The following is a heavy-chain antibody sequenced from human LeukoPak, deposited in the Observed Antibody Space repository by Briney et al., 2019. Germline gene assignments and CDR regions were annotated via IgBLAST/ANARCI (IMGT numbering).Heavy chain of an antibody. J-gene: IGHJ4*02. V-gene: IGHV3-30*01. CDR2: ISYDGGNK. D-gene: IGHD3-10*01. CDR1: GFTFSGYP. Sequence: GTSLRLSSAASGFTFSGYPMHWVRQAPGKGLEWVAVISYDGGNKYYADSVKGRFTISRDKNTLYLQMNSLRAEDTAVYYCARTPVVRGVSWDYWGQGTLVTVSS. CDR3: ARTPVVRGVSWDY.